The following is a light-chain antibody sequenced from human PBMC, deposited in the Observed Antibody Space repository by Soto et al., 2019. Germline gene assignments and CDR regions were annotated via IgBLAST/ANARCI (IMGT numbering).Light chain of an antibody. J-gene: IGLJ1*01. Sequence: QSVLTQPASVSGSPGQSINISCTGTSSDVGGYNYVSWYQHHPGKAPKLIIYDVSNRPSGVSNPFSGSKSGNTASLTISGLQPEDDADYYCSSYTTSNTRQIVFGTGTKLTVL. V-gene: IGLV2-14*03. CDR3: SSYTTSNTRQIV. CDR2: DVS. CDR1: SSDVGGYNY.